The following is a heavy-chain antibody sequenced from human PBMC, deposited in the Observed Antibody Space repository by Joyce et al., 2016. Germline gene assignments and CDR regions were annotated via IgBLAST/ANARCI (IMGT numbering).Heavy chain of an antibody. CDR3: ARDPGARGFDY. CDR2: IKRDGSES. D-gene: IGHD4/OR15-4a*01. J-gene: IGHJ4*02. V-gene: IGHV3-7*01. Sequence: EVQMVESGGGLVQPGESLRLTCVVSGFTFSSYWMSWVRQAPGKGVEWVATIKRDGSESYYVDSVKGRFTVSRDNDKNSMFLHMNRLRAEDTAVYYCARDPGARGFDYWGQGILVTVSS. CDR1: GFTFSSYW.